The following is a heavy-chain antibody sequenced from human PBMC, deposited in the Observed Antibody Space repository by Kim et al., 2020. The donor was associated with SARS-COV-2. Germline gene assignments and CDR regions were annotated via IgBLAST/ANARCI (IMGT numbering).Heavy chain of an antibody. CDR3: ATTTVVIKSHWFDP. J-gene: IGHJ5*02. V-gene: IGHV1-24*01. CDR1: GYTLPELS. CDR2: FDPEDGET. Sequence: ASMKVSCKVSGYTLPELSIHWVRQAPGKGLEWMGGFDPEDGETIYAQKFQGRVTMTEDTSTDTAYMDLSSLRSEDTAVYYCATTTVVIKSHWFDPWGQGTLVTVSS. D-gene: IGHD3-22*01.